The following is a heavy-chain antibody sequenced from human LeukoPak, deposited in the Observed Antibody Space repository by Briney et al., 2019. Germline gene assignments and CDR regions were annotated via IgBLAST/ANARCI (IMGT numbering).Heavy chain of an antibody. D-gene: IGHD4-17*01. J-gene: IGHJ3*02. CDR2: IKQDGSEK. CDR1: GFTFSSYW. V-gene: IGHV3-7*01. Sequence: GGSLRLSCAASGFTFSSYWMSWVRQAPGKGLEWVANIKQDGSEKYYVDSVKGRFTISRDNAKNSLYLQMNSLRAEDTAVYYCASMGDYGDYADAFDIWGQGTMVTVSS. CDR3: ASMGDYGDYADAFDI.